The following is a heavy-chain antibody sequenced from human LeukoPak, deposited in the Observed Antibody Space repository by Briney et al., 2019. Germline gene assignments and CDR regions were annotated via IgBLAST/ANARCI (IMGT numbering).Heavy chain of an antibody. CDR3: ARPHTGFDS. CDR2: INGDGSTT. J-gene: IGHJ4*02. Sequence: PGGSVRLSCAASGFTFSSNWIHWVRQAPGKGLVWVSRINGDGSTTIYADSVKGRFTISRDNAKNTLYLQINSLRVEDTAVYYCARPHTGFDSWGQGTLVTVSS. CDR1: GFTFSSNW. V-gene: IGHV3-74*01.